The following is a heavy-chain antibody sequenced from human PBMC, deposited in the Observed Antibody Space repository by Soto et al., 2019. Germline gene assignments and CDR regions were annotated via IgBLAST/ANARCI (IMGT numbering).Heavy chain of an antibody. Sequence: PSETLSLTCTVSGGSISSYYWCWTRQPSGKGLEWIGRFYPTGKTNYNPSLQGRLTMSADTSRNQFSLNLTSVTAADTAVYYCARCGLHYGMDVWGQGTTVTVSS. D-gene: IGHD3-16*01. V-gene: IGHV4-4*07. CDR3: ARCGLHYGMDV. CDR2: FYPTGKT. CDR1: GGSISSYY. J-gene: IGHJ6*02.